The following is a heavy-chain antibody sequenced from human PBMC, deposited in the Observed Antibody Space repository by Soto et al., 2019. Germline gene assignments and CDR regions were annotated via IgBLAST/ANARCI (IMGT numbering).Heavy chain of an antibody. CDR1: GGSFSGYY. V-gene: IGHV4-34*01. J-gene: IGHJ6*02. Sequence: SETLSLTCAVYGGSFSGYYWSWIRQPPGKGLEWIGENNHSGSTNYNPSLKSRVTISVDTSKNQFSLKLSSVTAADTAVYYCARGPIAARRYYYYGMDVWGQGTTVTVSS. CDR2: NNHSGST. CDR3: ARGPIAARRYYYYGMDV. D-gene: IGHD6-6*01.